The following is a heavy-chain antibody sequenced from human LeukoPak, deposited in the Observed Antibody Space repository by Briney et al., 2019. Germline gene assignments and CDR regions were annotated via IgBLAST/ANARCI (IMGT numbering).Heavy chain of an antibody. CDR2: ITGNSSRI. CDR1: GFTFSNSW. V-gene: IGHV3-9*01. J-gene: IGHJ4*02. CDR3: AKVGGLDYYDSSGYSSYFDY. Sequence: PGGSLRLSCAASGFTFSNSWMYWVRQAPGKGLEWVSGITGNSSRIAYADSVKGRFTISRDNAKNSLYLQMNSLSAEDTALYYCAKVGGLDYYDSSGYSSYFDYWGQGTLVTVSS. D-gene: IGHD3-22*01.